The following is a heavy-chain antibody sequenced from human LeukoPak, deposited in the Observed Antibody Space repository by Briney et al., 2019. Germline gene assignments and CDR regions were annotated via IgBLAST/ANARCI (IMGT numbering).Heavy chain of an antibody. CDR2: INQDVRDK. CDR1: GFTFSSYW. Sequence: AESLRLSCAASGFTFSSYWMSWVRQAPGKGLEWVGNINQDVRDKYYVGSVKGRFTISRDKVKKSMYLQMNSLKAEDTAVCYCARDPYDCSWGLCYFDYWGQGNLVTVSS. J-gene: IGHJ4*02. D-gene: IGHD3-22*01. V-gene: IGHV3-7*04. CDR3: ARDPYDCSWGLCYFDY.